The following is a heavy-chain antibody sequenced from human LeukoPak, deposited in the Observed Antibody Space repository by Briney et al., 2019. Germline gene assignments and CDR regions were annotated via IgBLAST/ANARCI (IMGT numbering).Heavy chain of an antibody. V-gene: IGHV3-15*01. CDR1: GFTFSNAG. D-gene: IGHD3-22*01. J-gene: IGHJ4*02. CDR2: IKSKADGGTT. CDR3: TTDEYYDSSGYYYGLEFDY. Sequence: PGGSLRLSCAASGFTFSNAGMSGVRQAPGKGLEWVGRIKSKADGGTTDYAAPVKGRFTISRDDSKNTLYLQMNSLKTEDTAVYYCTTDEYYDSSGYYYGLEFDYWGQGTLVTVSS.